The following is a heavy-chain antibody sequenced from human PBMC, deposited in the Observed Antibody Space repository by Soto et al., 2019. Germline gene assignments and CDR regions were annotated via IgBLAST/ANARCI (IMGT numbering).Heavy chain of an antibody. CDR3: ARDSGYGSYGMDV. V-gene: IGHV4-31*11. Sequence: PSETLSLTCAVSGGSISSSNWWSWVRQHPGKGLEWIGYIYYSGSTYYNPSLKSRVTISVDTSKNQFSLKLSSVTAADTAVYYCARDSGYGSYGMDVWGQGTTVTVSS. J-gene: IGHJ6*02. CDR1: GGSISSSNW. D-gene: IGHD5-12*01. CDR2: IYYSGST.